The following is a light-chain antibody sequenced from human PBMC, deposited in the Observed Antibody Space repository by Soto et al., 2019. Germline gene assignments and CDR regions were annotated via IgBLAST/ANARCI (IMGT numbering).Light chain of an antibody. CDR2: SNS. Sequence: QSVLTQPPSASGTPGQRVTISCSGSSSNIGSNSVNWYQQLPRTAPKLLIYSNSQRPSGVPDRISGSRSGTSASLAISGLQSEDEADYYCAAWDDSLIGHVFGTGTKSPS. J-gene: IGLJ1*01. CDR1: SSNIGSNS. CDR3: AAWDDSLIGHV. V-gene: IGLV1-44*01.